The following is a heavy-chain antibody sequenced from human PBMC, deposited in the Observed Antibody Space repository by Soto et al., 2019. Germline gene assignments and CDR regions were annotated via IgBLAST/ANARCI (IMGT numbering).Heavy chain of an antibody. Sequence: QVQLVESGGGVVQPGRSLRLSCAASGFTFSSYAMHWVRQAPGKGLEWVAVISYDGSNKYYADSVKGRFTISRDNSKNTLYLQTNSLRAEDTAVYYCARDKSPYSSGWHNRHFDYWGQGTLVIVSS. D-gene: IGHD6-19*01. V-gene: IGHV3-30-3*01. CDR3: ARDKSPYSSGWHNRHFDY. J-gene: IGHJ4*02. CDR1: GFTFSSYA. CDR2: ISYDGSNK.